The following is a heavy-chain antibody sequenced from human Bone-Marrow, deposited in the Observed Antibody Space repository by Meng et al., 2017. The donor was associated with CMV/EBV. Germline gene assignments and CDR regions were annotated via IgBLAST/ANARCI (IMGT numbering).Heavy chain of an antibody. J-gene: IGHJ4*02. V-gene: IGHV1-18*01. Sequence: ASVKVSCKASGYTFTSYGITWVRQAPGQGLEWMGWISTYNANTNYAQKFQGRVTMTTDTSTTTAYMELRSLRSDDTGVYYCARDVNYYDSSGPSVDFDYWGQGTLVTVSS. CDR2: ISTYNANT. D-gene: IGHD3-22*01. CDR1: GYTFTSYG. CDR3: ARDVNYYDSSGPSVDFDY.